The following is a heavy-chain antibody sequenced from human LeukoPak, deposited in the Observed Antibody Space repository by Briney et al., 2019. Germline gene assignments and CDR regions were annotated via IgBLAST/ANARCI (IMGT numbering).Heavy chain of an antibody. CDR3: ARAQYASGSFFDY. D-gene: IGHD3-10*01. V-gene: IGHV4-59*11. CDR2: IYYTGST. CDR1: GGSISTHY. J-gene: IGHJ4*02. Sequence: SETLSLTCTVSGGSISTHYWSWLRQPPGKGLEWTGYIYYTGSTNYNPSLKSRVTMAIDTSKNQFSLELTFVSAADTAVYYCARAQYASGSFFDYWGQGTLATVSS.